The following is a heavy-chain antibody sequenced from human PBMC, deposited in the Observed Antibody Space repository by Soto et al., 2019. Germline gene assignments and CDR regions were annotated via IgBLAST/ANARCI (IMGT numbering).Heavy chain of an antibody. CDR2: LSPDGSEK. CDR3: TRDGSGWSVY. V-gene: IGHV3-7*01. CDR1: GFTFSNSW. Sequence: PGGSLRLSCAASGFTFSNSWMGWVRQTPEKGLEWVANLSPDGSEKYSADSVKGRFTILRDNAKNSLFLQMNSLRVEDTAVYYCTRDGSGWSVYWGHGTLVSVSS. J-gene: IGHJ5*01. D-gene: IGHD6-19*01.